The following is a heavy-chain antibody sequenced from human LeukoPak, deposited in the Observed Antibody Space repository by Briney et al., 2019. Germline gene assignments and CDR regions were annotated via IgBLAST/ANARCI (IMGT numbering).Heavy chain of an antibody. Sequence: GGSLRLSCAASGFTFSSYGMSWVRQAPGKGLEWVSSISGSGGRTHYADSVKGRFTISRDNSKNTLYLQMNSLRAGDTAVYYCAKVSGDDYYYYYMDVWGKGTTVTVSS. D-gene: IGHD3-10*01. J-gene: IGHJ6*03. CDR2: ISGSGGRT. CDR1: GFTFSSYG. V-gene: IGHV3-23*01. CDR3: AKVSGDDYYYYYMDV.